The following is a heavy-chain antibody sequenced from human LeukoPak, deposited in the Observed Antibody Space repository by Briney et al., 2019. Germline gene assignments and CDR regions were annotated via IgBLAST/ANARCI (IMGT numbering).Heavy chain of an antibody. Sequence: QTGGSLRLSCAASGFAFSTYCMNWVRQAPGKGPEWVSYISNTDITDYAGSVKGRFIISRDNAKNSLYLQMNSLRDEDTAVYYCTRLRDAFDFWGQGTMVTVSS. CDR3: TRLRDAFDF. J-gene: IGHJ3*01. CDR1: GFAFSTYC. V-gene: IGHV3-48*02. CDR2: ISNTDIT.